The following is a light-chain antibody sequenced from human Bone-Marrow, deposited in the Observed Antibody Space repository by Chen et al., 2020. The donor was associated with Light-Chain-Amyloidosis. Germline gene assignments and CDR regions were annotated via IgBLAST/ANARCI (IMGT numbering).Light chain of an antibody. J-gene: IGKJ3*01. CDR3: MQALQTPLT. V-gene: IGKV2-28*01. Sequence: EIVMTQSTLSLPVTPGEPASISCRSSQSLLQSNGNNYLDWYLQKPGQSPQLLIYLGSHRASGVPDRFSGSGSGTDFTLKISRVEAEDVGIYYCMQALQTPLTFGPGTKVDLK. CDR1: QSLLQSNGNNY. CDR2: LGS.